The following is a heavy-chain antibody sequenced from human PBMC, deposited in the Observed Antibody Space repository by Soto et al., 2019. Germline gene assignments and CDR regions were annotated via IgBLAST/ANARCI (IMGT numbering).Heavy chain of an antibody. D-gene: IGHD6-13*01. CDR2: IYSGGST. V-gene: IGHV3-53*01. J-gene: IGHJ6*02. CDR3: ARLGSYSSSRFDYYYGMDV. Sequence: GGSLRLSCAASGFTVSSNYMSWVRQAPGKGLEWVSVIYSGGSTYYVDSVKGRFTISRDNSKNTLYLQMNSLRAEDTAVYYCARLGSYSSSRFDYYYGMDVWGQGTTVTVSS. CDR1: GFTVSSNY.